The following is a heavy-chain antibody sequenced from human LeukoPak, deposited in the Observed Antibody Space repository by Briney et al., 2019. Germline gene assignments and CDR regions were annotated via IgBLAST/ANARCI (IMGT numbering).Heavy chain of an antibody. CDR1: GFTFSSYS. V-gene: IGHV3-21*01. D-gene: IGHD1-1*01. CDR2: ISSSSGYL. CDR3: ARGRGTREFDY. Sequence: PGGSLRLSCAASGFTFSSYSMNWVRQAPGKGLEWVSSISSSSGYLYYAASVKGRFTISSDNAKNSLYLQMNSLRAEDTAVYYCARGRGTREFDYWGQGTLVTVSS. J-gene: IGHJ4*02.